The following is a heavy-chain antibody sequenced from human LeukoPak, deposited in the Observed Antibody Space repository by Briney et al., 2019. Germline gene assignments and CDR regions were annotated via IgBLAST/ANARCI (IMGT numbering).Heavy chain of an antibody. V-gene: IGHV1-69*06. Sequence: ASVKVSCKASGYTFTSYGISWVRQAPGQGLEWMGGIIPIFGTANYAQKFQGRVTITADKSTSTAYMELSSLRSEDTAVYYCARELPDYYDILTGYSAFDYWGQGTLVTVSS. CDR2: IIPIFGTA. D-gene: IGHD3-9*01. J-gene: IGHJ4*02. CDR1: GYTFTSYG. CDR3: ARELPDYYDILTGYSAFDY.